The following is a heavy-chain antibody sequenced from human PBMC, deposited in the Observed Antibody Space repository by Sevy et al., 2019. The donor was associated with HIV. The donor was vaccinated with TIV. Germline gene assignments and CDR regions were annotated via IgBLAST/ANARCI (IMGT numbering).Heavy chain of an antibody. V-gene: IGHV3-64D*06. CDR2: VSSNGGST. Sequence: GGSLRLSCSASGFTFSSYAMHWVRQAPGKGLEYVSAVSSNGGSTYYADSVKGRFTISRDNSKNTLYLQMSSLRAEDTAVYYCVKDQRGSSSWPDAFDIWGQRTMVTVSS. CDR1: GFTFSSYA. CDR3: VKDQRGSSSWPDAFDI. J-gene: IGHJ3*02. D-gene: IGHD6-13*01.